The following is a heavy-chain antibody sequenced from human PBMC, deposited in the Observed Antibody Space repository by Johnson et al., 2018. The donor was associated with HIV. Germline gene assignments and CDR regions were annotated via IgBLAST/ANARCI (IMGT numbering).Heavy chain of an antibody. D-gene: IGHD6-13*01. CDR3: AKDKRAAAGTIFVHDAFDI. CDR1: GFTFDEYA. V-gene: IGHV3-9*01. J-gene: IGHJ3*02. Sequence: VQLVESGGGVVQPGRSLRLSCAASGFTFDEYAMHWVRQAPGKGPEWVPGISWHSGSLYYADSVKGRFTISRDNAKNSLYLQMNSLRAEDTALYYCAKDKRAAAGTIFVHDAFDIWGQGTMVTVSS. CDR2: ISWHSGSL.